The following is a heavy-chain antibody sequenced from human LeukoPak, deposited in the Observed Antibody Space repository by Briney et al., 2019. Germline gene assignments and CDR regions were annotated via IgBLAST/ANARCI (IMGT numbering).Heavy chain of an antibody. Sequence: GGSLRLSCAASGFTFSSYSMNWVRQAPGKGLEWVSFISSSSSYIYYADSVKGRFTISRDNAKNSLYLQMNGLRAEDTAVYYCARGPVGATFPFDYWGQGTLVTVSS. V-gene: IGHV3-21*01. D-gene: IGHD1-26*01. J-gene: IGHJ4*02. CDR1: GFTFSSYS. CDR2: ISSSSSYI. CDR3: ARGPVGATFPFDY.